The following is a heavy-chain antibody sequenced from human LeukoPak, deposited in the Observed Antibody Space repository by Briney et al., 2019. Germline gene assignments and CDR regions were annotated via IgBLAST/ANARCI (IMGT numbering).Heavy chain of an antibody. V-gene: IGHV4-34*01. Sequence: SETLSLTCAVYGGSFSGYYWTWIRQSPGKGLEWIGEINPSGSTYYNPSLKSRLTISRDTSKNQFSLRLSSVTAADTAVYYCARGRKEISMILVVMTGVSYYLDVWGIGTTVTVS. J-gene: IGHJ6*03. CDR3: ARGRKEISMILVVMTGVSYYLDV. CDR2: INPSGST. CDR1: GGSFSGYY. D-gene: IGHD3-22*01.